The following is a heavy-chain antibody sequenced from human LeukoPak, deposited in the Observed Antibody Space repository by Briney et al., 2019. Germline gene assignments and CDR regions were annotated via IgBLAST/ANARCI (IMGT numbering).Heavy chain of an antibody. CDR2: IFPSGGEI. Sequence: GGSLRLSCAASGFTFSSYAMSWVRQAPGRGLEWVSSIFPSGGEIHYADSVRGRFTISRDNSKSTLSLQMNSLRAEDTAIYYCATYRQVLLPFESWGQGTLVTVSS. CDR1: GFTFSSYA. D-gene: IGHD2-8*02. V-gene: IGHV3-23*01. CDR3: ATYRQVLLPFES. J-gene: IGHJ4*02.